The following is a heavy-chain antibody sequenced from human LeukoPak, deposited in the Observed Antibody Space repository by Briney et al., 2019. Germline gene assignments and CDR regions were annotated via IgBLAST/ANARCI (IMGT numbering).Heavy chain of an antibody. CDR2: IRSKANSYAT. D-gene: IGHD6-19*01. J-gene: IGHJ3*02. CDR1: GFTFSGSA. Sequence: PGGSLRLSCAASGFTFSGSAMHWVRQASGKGLEWVGRIRSKANSYATAYAASVKGRFTISRDDSKNTAYLQMNSLKTEDTAVYYCTSIAVAGTEKRDAFDIWGQGTMVTVSS. V-gene: IGHV3-73*01. CDR3: TSIAVAGTEKRDAFDI.